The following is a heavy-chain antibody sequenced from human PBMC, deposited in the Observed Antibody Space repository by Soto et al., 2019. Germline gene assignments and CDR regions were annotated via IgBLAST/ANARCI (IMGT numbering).Heavy chain of an antibody. CDR1: GDTFSTYT. Sequence: QVPLVQSGAEVKKPGSSVKVSCKASGDTFSTYTINWVRQAPGQRLEWMGRIIPMLGMSNYALKFQGRVTSTADRSTTTVYLHMSSLRSDDMAVYYCARSYGSGSRAFYFWVQGPLVTVSS. V-gene: IGHV1-69*02. J-gene: IGHJ4*02. CDR3: ARSYGSGSRAFYF. CDR2: IIPMLGMS. D-gene: IGHD3-10*01.